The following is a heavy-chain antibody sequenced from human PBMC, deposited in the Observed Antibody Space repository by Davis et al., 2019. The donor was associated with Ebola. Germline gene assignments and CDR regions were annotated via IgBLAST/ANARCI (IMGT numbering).Heavy chain of an antibody. D-gene: IGHD3-10*01. Sequence: GESLKISCAASGFTFSSYAMNWVRQAPGKGLEWVSGISGSGASTYYADSVKGRFTISRDNSKNTLYLQMNSLRAEDTAVYFCASGFGNYLNYWGQGTLVTVSS. V-gene: IGHV3-23*01. CDR2: ISGSGAST. J-gene: IGHJ4*02. CDR3: ASGFGNYLNY. CDR1: GFTFSSYA.